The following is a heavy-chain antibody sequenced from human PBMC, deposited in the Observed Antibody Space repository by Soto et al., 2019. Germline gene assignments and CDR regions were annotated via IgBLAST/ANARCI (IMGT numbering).Heavy chain of an antibody. Sequence: SLSFAASGFTFSNYVMNWVRQAPGQGLEWVLSISGSGHSTYYADTVRGRFTIARDNSKNTLSLQMSSLRAEDMDLYYCAKDRYYDSSDYLGAFDIWGQGTMVTVSS. CDR2: ISGSGHST. D-gene: IGHD3-22*01. CDR1: GFTFSNYV. V-gene: IGHV3-23*01. CDR3: AKDRYYDSSDYLGAFDI. J-gene: IGHJ3*02.